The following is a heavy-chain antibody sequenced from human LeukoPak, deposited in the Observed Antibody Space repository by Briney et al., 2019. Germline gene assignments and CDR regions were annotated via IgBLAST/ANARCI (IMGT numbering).Heavy chain of an antibody. Sequence: AASVKVSCKASGGTFSSYAISWVRQAPGQGLEWMGGIIPIFGTANYAQKFQGRVTITADESTSTAYMELSSLRSEDTAVYYCASWAGDYYGSGSYYQNDAFDIWGQGKMVTVSS. CDR1: GGTFSSYA. CDR3: ASWAGDYYGSGSYYQNDAFDI. D-gene: IGHD3-10*01. V-gene: IGHV1-69*13. J-gene: IGHJ3*02. CDR2: IIPIFGTA.